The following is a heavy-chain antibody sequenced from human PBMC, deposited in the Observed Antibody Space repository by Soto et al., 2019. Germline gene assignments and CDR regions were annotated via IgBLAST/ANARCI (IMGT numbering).Heavy chain of an antibody. D-gene: IGHD6-19*01. Sequence: QLQLQESGPGLVTPSETLSLTCSVSGGSFSNTIYYWAWVRQPPGKGLVWIGSIYYNGNVFYNPSLKSRVTISVDSSKCQFSLKVTSVTAADTDVYYFARHMRAVASPLGYWGQGALVTVSS. CDR3: ARHMRAVASPLGY. CDR1: GGSFSNTIYY. CDR2: IYYNGNV. V-gene: IGHV4-39*01. J-gene: IGHJ4*02.